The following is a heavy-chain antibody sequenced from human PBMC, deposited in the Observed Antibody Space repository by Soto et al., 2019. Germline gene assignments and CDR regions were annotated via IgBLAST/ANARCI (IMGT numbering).Heavy chain of an antibody. CDR1: GFTFSTYG. CDR2: TWYDGSNK. CDR3: ARDGSGSTHQFDY. V-gene: IGHV3-33*01. Sequence: PGGSLRLSCAASGFTFSTYGMHWVGQAPGKGLEWVAVTWYDGSNKYYADSVKGRFTISRDNSKTTLYLQMNSLRVEDTAVYYCARDGSGSTHQFDYWGQGTLVTVSS. D-gene: IGHD1-26*01. J-gene: IGHJ4*02.